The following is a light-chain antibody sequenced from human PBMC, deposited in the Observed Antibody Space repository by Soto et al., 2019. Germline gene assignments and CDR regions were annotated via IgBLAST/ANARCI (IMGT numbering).Light chain of an antibody. V-gene: IGLV2-23*02. Sequence: QSALTQPASVSGSPGQSITISCTGTSSDVGGYNYVSWYQQHPGKAPKVMIYEVSKRPSGVSNRFSGSKSGNTASLTISGLQAEDEADYYCCSYAGSSIPYVFGTGTKLTVL. J-gene: IGLJ1*01. CDR2: EVS. CDR3: CSYAGSSIPYV. CDR1: SSDVGGYNY.